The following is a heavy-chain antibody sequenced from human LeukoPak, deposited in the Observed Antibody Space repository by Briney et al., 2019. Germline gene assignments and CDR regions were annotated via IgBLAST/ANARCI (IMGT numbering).Heavy chain of an antibody. CDR2: IYTSGST. CDR1: GGSISSYY. J-gene: IGHJ3*02. Sequence: PSETLSLTCTVSGGSISSYYWSWIRQPPGKGLEGIGYIYTSGSTNYNPSLKSRVTISVDTSKNQFSLKLSSVTAADTAVYYCARLKWLQLDGAFDIWGQGTMVTVSS. D-gene: IGHD5-24*01. CDR3: ARLKWLQLDGAFDI. V-gene: IGHV4-4*09.